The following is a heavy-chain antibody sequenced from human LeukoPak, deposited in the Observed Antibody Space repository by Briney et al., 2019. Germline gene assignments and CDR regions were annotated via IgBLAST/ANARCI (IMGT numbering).Heavy chain of an antibody. CDR3: AKGQDTVITSRDAFDI. CDR2: IYSGGST. D-gene: IGHD4-23*01. CDR1: GFTVSSNY. V-gene: IGHV3-66*01. Sequence: GGSLRLSCAASGFTVSSNYMSWVRQAPGKGLEWVSVIYSGGSTYYADSVKGRFTISRDNSKNTLYLQMNSLRAEDTAVYYCAKGQDTVITSRDAFDIWGQGTMVTVFS. J-gene: IGHJ3*02.